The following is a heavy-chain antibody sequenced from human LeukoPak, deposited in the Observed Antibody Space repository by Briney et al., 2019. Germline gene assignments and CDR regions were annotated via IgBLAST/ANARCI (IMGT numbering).Heavy chain of an antibody. CDR1: LGSISSSRYY. J-gene: IGHJ4*02. D-gene: IGHD2-21*01. V-gene: IGHV4-39*01. Sequence: SETLSLTCTVSLGSISSSRYYWGWIRQPPGKGLERIGSMYYSGSTYYNPSLKSRLTISVDTSKNQFSLKLSSVTAADTAVYYCASQTDYYSDYGGQGTLVSASS. CDR2: MYYSGST. CDR3: ASQTDYYSDY.